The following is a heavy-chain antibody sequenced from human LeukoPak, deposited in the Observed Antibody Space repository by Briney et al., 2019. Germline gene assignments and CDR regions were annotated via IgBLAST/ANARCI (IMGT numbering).Heavy chain of an antibody. CDR3: ARAKELLPDY. CDR2: IYYSGST. J-gene: IGHJ4*02. V-gene: IGHV4-59*08. Sequence: SETLSLTCTVSGGSISSYYWSWIRQPPGKGLEWIGYIYYSGSTNYNPSLKSRVTISVDTSKNQFSLKLSSVTAADTAVYYCARAKELLPDYWGQGTLVTVSS. CDR1: GGSISSYY. D-gene: IGHD1-7*01.